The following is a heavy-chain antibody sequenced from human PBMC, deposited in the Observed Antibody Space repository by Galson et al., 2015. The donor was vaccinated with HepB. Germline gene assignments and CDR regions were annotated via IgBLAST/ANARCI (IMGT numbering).Heavy chain of an antibody. Sequence: SETLSLTCTVSGGSISSYYWSWIRQPPGKGLEWIGYIYYSGSTNYNPSLKSRVTISVDTSENQFSLKLSSVTAADTAVYYCAREGLERRGGAFDIWGQGTMVTVSS. CDR1: GGSISSYY. J-gene: IGHJ3*02. CDR2: IYYSGST. D-gene: IGHD1-1*01. CDR3: AREGLERRGGAFDI. V-gene: IGHV4-59*12.